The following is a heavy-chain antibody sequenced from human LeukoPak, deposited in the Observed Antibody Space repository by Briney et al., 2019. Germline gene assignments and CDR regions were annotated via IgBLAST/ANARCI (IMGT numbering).Heavy chain of an antibody. J-gene: IGHJ4*02. CDR1: GYTFTGYY. CDR2: INPNSGGT. D-gene: IGHD6-19*01. CDR3: ARDEHSSGWYHHY. V-gene: IGHV1-2*06. Sequence: ASVKVSCKASGYTFTGYYMHWVRQAPGQGLEWMGRINPNSGGTNYAQKFQGRVTMTRDTSISTAYMELSRLRSDDTAVYYCARDEHSSGWYHHYWGQGTLVTVSS.